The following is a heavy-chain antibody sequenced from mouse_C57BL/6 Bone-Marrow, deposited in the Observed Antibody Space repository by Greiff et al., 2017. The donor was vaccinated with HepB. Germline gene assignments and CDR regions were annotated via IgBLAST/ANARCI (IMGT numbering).Heavy chain of an antibody. CDR2: ISSGSSTI. J-gene: IGHJ2*01. D-gene: IGHD2-3*01. CDR1: GFTFSDYG. Sequence: EVKLMESGGGLVKPGGSLKLSCAASGFTFSDYGMHWVRQAPEKGLEWVAYISSGSSTIYYADTVKGRFTISRDNAKNTLFLQMTSLRSEDTAMYYCASGYYGDYWGQGTTLTVSS. V-gene: IGHV5-17*01. CDR3: ASGYYGDY.